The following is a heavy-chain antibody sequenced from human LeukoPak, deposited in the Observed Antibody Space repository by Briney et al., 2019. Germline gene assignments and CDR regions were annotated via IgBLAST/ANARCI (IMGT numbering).Heavy chain of an antibody. D-gene: IGHD3-16*01. V-gene: IGHV4-39*01. J-gene: IGHJ4*02. Sequence: PSETLSLTCDVSGDSITTEYYWWGWLRQPPGKGLEWIAIIFYTGKIHDNPSLRNRISMSVDTSKDQFSLRLSAVTAADTAVYYCASLLGVGVWALDRWGQGTLVTVSS. CDR1: GDSITTEYYW. CDR2: IFYTGKI. CDR3: ASLLGVGVWALDR.